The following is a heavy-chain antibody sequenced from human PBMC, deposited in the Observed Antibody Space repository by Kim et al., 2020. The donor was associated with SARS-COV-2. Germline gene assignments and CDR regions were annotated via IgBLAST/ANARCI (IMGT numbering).Heavy chain of an antibody. J-gene: IGHJ4*02. CDR1: GFTVSDYF. D-gene: IGHD3-3*01. CDR3: ARGAPYDLWRGFPLFAY. CDR2: IHSGGRA. Sequence: GGSLRLSCVVSGFTVSDYFMAWVRQAAGKGLEWVSVIHSGGRADYTDSVKDRFIISRDNAKNTLYLQRNSLTAEDAAVYYCARGAPYDLWRGFPLFAYWGQGTRVAVST. V-gene: IGHV3-53*01.